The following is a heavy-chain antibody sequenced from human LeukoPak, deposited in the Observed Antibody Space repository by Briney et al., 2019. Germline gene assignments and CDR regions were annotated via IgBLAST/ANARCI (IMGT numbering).Heavy chain of an antibody. CDR1: GFTFSSYG. CDR2: ISYDGSNK. Sequence: GGSLRLSCAASGFTFSSYGMHWVRQAPGKGLEWVAVISYDGSNKYYADSVKGRFTISRDNSKNTLYLQMNSLRAEDTAVYYCARDGYYYDSSGYSLGYWGQGTLVTVSS. J-gene: IGHJ4*02. CDR3: ARDGYYYDSSGYSLGY. D-gene: IGHD3-22*01. V-gene: IGHV3-30*19.